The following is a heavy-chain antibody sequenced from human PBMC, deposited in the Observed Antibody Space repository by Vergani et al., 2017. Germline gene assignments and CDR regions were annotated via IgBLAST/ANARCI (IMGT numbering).Heavy chain of an antibody. CDR2: IHYSENT. CDR3: ARDLGSSSDVVDYYYMDV. J-gene: IGHJ6*03. CDR1: FDSIRNLY. Sequence: QVQLQESGPGLVKSSETLSLTCSVSFDSIRNLYCNWIRQPPGKGLEWIGSIHYSENTNYNPSLKTRVTISVDTSKNQFSLTLTSVTAADTAVYYCARDLGSSSDVVDYYYMDVWGKGTTVTVSS. V-gene: IGHV4-59*11. D-gene: IGHD6-6*01.